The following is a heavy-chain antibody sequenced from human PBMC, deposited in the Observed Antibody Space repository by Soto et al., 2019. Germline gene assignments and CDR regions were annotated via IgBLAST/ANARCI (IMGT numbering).Heavy chain of an antibody. CDR2: VSIGGST. CDR1: GFTFSSYA. J-gene: IGHJ4*02. CDR3: AKRRGAGGHFDY. Sequence: PVGSLILSCAASGFTFSSYAMGWVRQGPGGGLEWVAVVSIGGSTHYAASVRGRFTISRDNSKNTPSLQMNSLTSEDTAVYFCAKRRGAGGHFDYWGQGALVTVSS. V-gene: IGHV3-23*01. D-gene: IGHD2-15*01.